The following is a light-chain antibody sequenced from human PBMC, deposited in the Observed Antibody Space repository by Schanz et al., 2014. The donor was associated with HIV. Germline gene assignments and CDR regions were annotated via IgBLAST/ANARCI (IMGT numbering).Light chain of an antibody. V-gene: IGLV1-40*01. J-gene: IGLJ2*01. CDR1: TSNIGAGFD. Sequence: QSVLTQPPSVSGAPGQRVTMSCTGSTSNIGAGFDVHWYQQLPGTAPKLLIYENTNRPSGVPHRFTGSKSGTSASLAITGLQAEDEADYYCQSYDSSLRGVLFGGGTKLTVL. CDR3: QSYDSSLRGVL. CDR2: ENT.